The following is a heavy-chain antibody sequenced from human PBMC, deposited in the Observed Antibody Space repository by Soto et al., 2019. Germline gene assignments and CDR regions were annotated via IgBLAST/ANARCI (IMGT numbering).Heavy chain of an antibody. V-gene: IGHV1-24*01. D-gene: IGHD6-19*01. CDR3: ATEAEGSGWPHDAFDI. Sequence: ASVKVSCKVSGYTLTELSMHWVRQAPGKGLEWMGGSDPEDGETIYAQKFRGRVTMTEDTSTDTAYMELSSLRSEDTAVYYCATEAEGSGWPHDAFDIWGQGTMVTVSS. CDR1: GYTLTELS. CDR2: SDPEDGET. J-gene: IGHJ3*02.